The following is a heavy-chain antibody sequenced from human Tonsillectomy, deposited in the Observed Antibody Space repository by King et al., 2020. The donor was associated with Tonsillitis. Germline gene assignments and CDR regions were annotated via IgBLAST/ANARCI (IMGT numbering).Heavy chain of an antibody. D-gene: IGHD2-2*01. V-gene: IGHV3-74*01. CDR1: GFTFSSYW. J-gene: IGHJ5*02. Sequence: VQLVESGGGLVQPGGSLRLSCAASGFTFSSYWMHWVRQAPGKGLVLVSRINSDGSSTSYADSVKGRFTISRDNAKNTLYLQMNSLRAEDTAVYYCARASSYCSSTSCRFTFDPWGQGTLVTVSS. CDR3: ARASSYCSSTSCRFTFDP. CDR2: INSDGSST.